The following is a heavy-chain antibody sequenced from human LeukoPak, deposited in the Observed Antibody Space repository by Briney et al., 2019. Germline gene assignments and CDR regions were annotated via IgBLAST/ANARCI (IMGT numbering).Heavy chain of an antibody. J-gene: IGHJ4*02. CDR2: MNPNSGNT. V-gene: IGHV1-8*01. CDR3: ARGTGFLEWLDFDY. CDR1: GYTFTSYD. D-gene: IGHD3-3*01. Sequence: GASVKVSCKASGYTFTSYDINRVRQATGQGLEWMGWMNPNSGNTGYAQKFQGRVTMTRNTSISTAYMELSSLRSEDTAVYYCARGTGFLEWLDFDYWGQGTLVTVSS.